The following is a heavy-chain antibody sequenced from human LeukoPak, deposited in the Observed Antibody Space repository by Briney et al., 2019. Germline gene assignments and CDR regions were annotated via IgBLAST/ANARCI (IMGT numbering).Heavy chain of an antibody. V-gene: IGHV4-59*01. CDR1: GGSISSYY. Sequence: PSETLSLTCTVSGGSISSYYWSWIRQPPGKGLEWIGYIYYSGSTNYNPSPKSRVTISVDTSKNQFSLKLSSVTAADTAVYYCARVGGYSYGPQYYYYYYYYMDVWGKGTTVTVSS. J-gene: IGHJ6*03. CDR3: ARVGGYSYGPQYYYYYYYYMDV. CDR2: IYYSGST. D-gene: IGHD5-18*01.